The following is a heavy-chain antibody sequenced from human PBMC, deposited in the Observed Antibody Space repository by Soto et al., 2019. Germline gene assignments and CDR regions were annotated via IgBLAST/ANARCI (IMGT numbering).Heavy chain of an antibody. D-gene: IGHD6-19*01. Sequence: SETLSLTCTVSGGSISSDYWSWIRQPPGKGLEWVGYTYYTRSTSYTPSLRSRVTISVDTSKNQFSLKLISVTAADSAVHYCARGHGIAVTGTDYYYYYYVMAVWCQGTTETVSS. V-gene: IGHV4-59*01. CDR1: GGSISSDY. CDR2: TYYTRST. CDR3: ARGHGIAVTGTDYYYYYYVMAV. J-gene: IGHJ6*02.